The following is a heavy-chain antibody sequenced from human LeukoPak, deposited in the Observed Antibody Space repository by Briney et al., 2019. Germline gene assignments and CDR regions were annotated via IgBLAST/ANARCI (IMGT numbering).Heavy chain of an antibody. V-gene: IGHV4-34*01. J-gene: IGHJ5*02. CDR3: ARGSKMVRGARHDNYFDP. Sequence: PSETLSLTCAVYGGSFSDYYWNWIRQPPGKGLEWIAEINDSGSTNYNPSLNNRVRSRVTISVDTSKNQFSLNLNSVTAADTAVYYCARGSKMVRGARHDNYFDPWGQGTLVTVSS. D-gene: IGHD3-10*01. CDR1: GGSFSDYY. CDR2: INDSGST.